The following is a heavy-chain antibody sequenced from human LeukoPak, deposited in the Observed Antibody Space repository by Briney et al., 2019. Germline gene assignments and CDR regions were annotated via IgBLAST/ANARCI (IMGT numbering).Heavy chain of an antibody. CDR1: GGSISSYY. D-gene: IGHD6-19*01. Sequence: PSETLSLTCTVSGGSISSYYWSWIRQPPGKGLEWIGYIYYSGSTNYNPSLKSRVTISVDTSKNQFSLKLSSVTAADPAVYYCARGVAVAGTNCFAPWGQGTLFPVSS. V-gene: IGHV4-59*01. CDR2: IYYSGST. CDR3: ARGVAVAGTNCFAP. J-gene: IGHJ5*02.